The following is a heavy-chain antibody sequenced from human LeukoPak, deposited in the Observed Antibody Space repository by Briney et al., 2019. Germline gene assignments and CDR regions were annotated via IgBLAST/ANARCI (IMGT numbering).Heavy chain of an antibody. V-gene: IGHV3-30-3*01. J-gene: IGHJ6*02. CDR3: ARDRTYYDFWSGYYRYYYYGMDV. Sequence: GRSLRLSCAASGFTFSSYAMHWVRQAPGKGLEWVAVISYDGSNKYYADSVKGRFTISRDNSKNTLYLQMNSLRAEDTAVYYCARDRTYYDFWSGYYRYYYYGMDVWGQGTTVTVSS. D-gene: IGHD3-3*01. CDR1: GFTFSSYA. CDR2: ISYDGSNK.